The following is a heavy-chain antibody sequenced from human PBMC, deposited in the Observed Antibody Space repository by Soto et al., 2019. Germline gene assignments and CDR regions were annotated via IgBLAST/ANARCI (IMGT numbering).Heavy chain of an antibody. CDR1: GFAFGECS. CDR2: ISSSSSHR. Sequence: EVHLVESGGGLVRPGGSLRLSCAASGFAFGECSMNWVRQAPGKGLQWVSSISSSSSHRYYADSVQGRFTISRDNAKKSLYLEMNSLRAEDTAVYYCARDGSGWSRDYWGQGTLVYASS. D-gene: IGHD6-19*01. J-gene: IGHJ4*02. CDR3: ARDGSGWSRDY. V-gene: IGHV3-21*01.